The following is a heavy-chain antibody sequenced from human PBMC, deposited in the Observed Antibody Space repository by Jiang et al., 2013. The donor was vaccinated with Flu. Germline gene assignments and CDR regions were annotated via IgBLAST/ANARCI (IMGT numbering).Heavy chain of an antibody. CDR3: ARIMGLAPADPLDY. J-gene: IGHJ4*02. CDR1: GFSLSTSGLG. Sequence: VNPTQTLTLTCTFSGFSLSTSGLGVGWIRQPPGKALEWLALVYWDDDKRYSPSLKTRLTITKDTSKNQVVLTVTEMDPADTATYYCARIMGLAPADPLDYWGQGTQVIVSS. CDR2: VYWDDDK. V-gene: IGHV2-5*02. D-gene: IGHD6-13*01.